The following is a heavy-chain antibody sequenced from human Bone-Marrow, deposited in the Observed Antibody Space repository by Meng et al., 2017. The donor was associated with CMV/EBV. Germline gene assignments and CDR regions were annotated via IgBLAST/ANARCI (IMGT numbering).Heavy chain of an antibody. CDR1: GGSISSSSYY. J-gene: IGHJ4*02. D-gene: IGHD3-3*01. CDR3: AREPSITIFGVHYYFDY. CDR2: IYYSGST. V-gene: IGHV4-39*07. Sequence: SETLSLTCTVSGGSISSSSYYWGWIRQPPGKGLEWIGSIYYSGSTYYNPSLKSRVTISVDTSKNQFSLKLSSVTAADTAVYYCAREPSITIFGVHYYFDYWGQGTLVTVSS.